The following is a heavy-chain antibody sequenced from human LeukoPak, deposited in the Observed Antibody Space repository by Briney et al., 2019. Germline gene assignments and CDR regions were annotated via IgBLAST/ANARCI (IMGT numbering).Heavy chain of an antibody. Sequence: GGSLRLSCAASGFTFSNAWMSWVRQAPGKGLEWVGRIKSKTDGGTTDYAAPVKGRFTISRDDSKNTLYLQMNSLKTEDTAVYYCTTRFREWPHNDYWGQGTLVTVSS. CDR2: IKSKTDGGTT. V-gene: IGHV3-15*01. J-gene: IGHJ4*02. CDR1: GFTFSNAW. D-gene: IGHD3-3*01. CDR3: TTRFREWPHNDY.